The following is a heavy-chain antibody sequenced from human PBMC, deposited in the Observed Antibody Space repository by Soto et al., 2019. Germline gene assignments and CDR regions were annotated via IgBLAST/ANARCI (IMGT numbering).Heavy chain of an antibody. CDR1: GFPFSSYW. D-gene: IGHD6-19*01. J-gene: IGHJ4*02. CDR2: IKQDGSEK. Sequence: PGGSLRLSCAASGFPFSSYWMSWVRQAPGKGLEWVANIKQDGSEKYYVDSVKGRFTISRDNAKNSLYLQMNSLRAEDTAVYYCASNSSGWYWDYWGQGTLVTVSS. CDR3: ASNSSGWYWDY. V-gene: IGHV3-7*01.